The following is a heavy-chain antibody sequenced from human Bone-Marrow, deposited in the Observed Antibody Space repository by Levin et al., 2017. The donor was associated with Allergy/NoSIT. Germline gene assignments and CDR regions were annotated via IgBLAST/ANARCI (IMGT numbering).Heavy chain of an antibody. D-gene: IGHD3-3*01. J-gene: IGHJ4*02. CDR2: INSDGSST. CDR1: GFTFSSYW. V-gene: IGHV3-74*01. Sequence: GGSLRLSCAASGFTFSSYWVHWVRQAPGKGLVWVSRINSDGSSTSYADSVKGRFTISRDDAKNTLYLQMNSLRAEDTAVYYCARDSDFWSGYIDYWGQGTLVTVSS. CDR3: ARDSDFWSGYIDY.